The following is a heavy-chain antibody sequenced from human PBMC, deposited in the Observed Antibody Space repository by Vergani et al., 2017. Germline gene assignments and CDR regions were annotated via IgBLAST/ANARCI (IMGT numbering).Heavy chain of an antibody. CDR2: IGSSGPYI. CDR3: ARDRRVRGVNEY. Sequence: VQLVESGGGLVKPGGSLRLSCAASGFTFSDFSMSWVRQAPGKGLEWVAFIGSSGPYINYADSVKGRFIISRDNAKNSLYLQMNSLRAEDTAVYYCARDRRVRGVNEYWGQGTLVTVSS. J-gene: IGHJ4*02. D-gene: IGHD3-10*01. CDR1: GFTFSDFS. V-gene: IGHV3-21*01.